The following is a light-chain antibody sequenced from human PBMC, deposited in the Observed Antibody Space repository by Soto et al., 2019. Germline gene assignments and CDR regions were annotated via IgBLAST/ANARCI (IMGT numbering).Light chain of an antibody. J-gene: IGLJ2*01. CDR3: QVWDSGSAHVL. Sequence: SYELTQPPSVSVAPGETARISGGGNNIGSKGVHWYQQKPCQAPVLVIYSDTDLPPVIPERFSGSNSANMATLTISRVEAGDEADYYCQVWDSGSAHVLFGGGTKLTVL. CDR2: SDT. CDR1: NIGSKG. V-gene: IGLV3-21*01.